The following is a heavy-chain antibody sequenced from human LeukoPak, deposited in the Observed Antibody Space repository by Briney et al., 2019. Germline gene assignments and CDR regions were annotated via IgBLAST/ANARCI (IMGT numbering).Heavy chain of an antibody. V-gene: IGHV4-59*01. CDR1: GGSFSGYY. J-gene: IGHJ5*02. CDR2: IYYSGST. CDR3: ARSGYYQGWFDP. D-gene: IGHD3-22*01. Sequence: SETLSLTCAVYGGSFSGYYWSWIRQPPGKGLEWIGYIYYSGSTNYNPSLKSRVTISVDTSKNQFSLKLSSVTAADTAVYYCARSGYYQGWFDPWGQGTLVTVSS.